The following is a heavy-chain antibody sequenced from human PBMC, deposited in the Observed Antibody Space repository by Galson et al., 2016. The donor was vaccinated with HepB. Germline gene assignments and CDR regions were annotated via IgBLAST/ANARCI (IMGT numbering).Heavy chain of an antibody. Sequence: SLRLSCAASGFTFSSYWMHWVRQAPGKGLEWISYISTSGSSMYYADSVRGRFTISRDKAKNSLYLQMSSLRAEDTAVYYCARDSGSGWRGLFDYWGQGTLVTVSS. J-gene: IGHJ4*02. V-gene: IGHV3-48*01. D-gene: IGHD6-19*01. CDR2: ISTSGSSM. CDR1: GFTFSSYW. CDR3: ARDSGSGWRGLFDY.